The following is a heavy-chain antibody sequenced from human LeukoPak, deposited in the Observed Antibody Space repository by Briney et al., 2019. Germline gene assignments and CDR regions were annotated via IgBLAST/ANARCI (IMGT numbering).Heavy chain of an antibody. CDR1: GGSISRYY. D-gene: IGHD6-19*01. V-gene: IGHV4-59*01. CDR3: ARDLDNSGWYVFDY. CDR2: IYYSGST. J-gene: IGHJ4*02. Sequence: SETLSLTCTVSGGSISRYYWSWIRQPPGKGLEWIGYIYYSGSTNSNPSLKSRVTISVDTSNNQFSLKLRSVTAADTAVYYCARDLDNSGWYVFDYWGQGNLVTVSP.